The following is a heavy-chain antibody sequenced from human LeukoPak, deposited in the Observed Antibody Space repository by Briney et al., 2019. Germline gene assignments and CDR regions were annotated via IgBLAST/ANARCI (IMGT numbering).Heavy chain of an antibody. CDR1: GFTFSNAW. D-gene: IGHD3-22*01. J-gene: IGHJ3*02. CDR3: ARIDTYYYDSSGYYSAFDI. CDR2: INWNGGST. V-gene: IGHV3-20*04. Sequence: GGSLRLSCAASGFTFSNAWMSWGRQAPGKGLECVSGINWNGGSTGYAESVKGRFTISRDNAKNSLYLQMNSLRAEDTALYYCARIDTYYYDSSGYYSAFDIWGQGTIVTVS.